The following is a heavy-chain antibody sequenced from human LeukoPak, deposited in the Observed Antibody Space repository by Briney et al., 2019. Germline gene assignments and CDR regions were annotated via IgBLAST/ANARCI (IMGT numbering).Heavy chain of an antibody. J-gene: IGHJ3*02. V-gene: IGHV4-30-4*01. D-gene: IGHD3-10*01. CDR1: GGSISTSGYY. Sequence: PSQTLSLTCTVSGGSISTSGYYWSWMRQPPGKGLEWIGYISYSGGTYYNPSLKSRVSISVDTSKSQFSLKMSSVTAADTAVYYCASTSKYIGSGRDDSFDIWGQGTMVTVSS. CDR2: ISYSGGT. CDR3: ASTSKYIGSGRDDSFDI.